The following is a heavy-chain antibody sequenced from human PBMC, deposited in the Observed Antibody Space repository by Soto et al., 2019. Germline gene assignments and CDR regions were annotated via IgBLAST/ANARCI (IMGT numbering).Heavy chain of an antibody. CDR2: IGPESGAT. V-gene: IGHV1-2*02. D-gene: IGHD1-26*01. Sequence: ASVKVSCKASGYTFTGHYIHWVRQAPEQGPEWMGEIGPESGATRYTQKFQGRVTMTRDMSITTVYMELNNLSPDDTAVYYCGRGRSGQIVVFYWGQGTPITVSS. CDR1: GYTFTGHY. J-gene: IGHJ4*02. CDR3: GRGRSGQIVVFY.